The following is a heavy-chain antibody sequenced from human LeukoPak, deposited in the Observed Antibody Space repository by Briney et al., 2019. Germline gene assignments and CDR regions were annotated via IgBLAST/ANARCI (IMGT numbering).Heavy chain of an antibody. CDR1: GGSISSSSYY. CDR2: INHSGST. CDR3: ASLLWPRHFGI. J-gene: IGHJ3*02. D-gene: IGHD3-10*01. V-gene: IGHV4-39*07. Sequence: SETLSLTCTVSGGSISSSSYYWGWIRQPPGKGLEWIGEINHSGSTNYNPSLKSRVTISVDTSKNQFSLKLSSVTAADTAVYYCASLLWPRHFGIWGQGTMVTVSS.